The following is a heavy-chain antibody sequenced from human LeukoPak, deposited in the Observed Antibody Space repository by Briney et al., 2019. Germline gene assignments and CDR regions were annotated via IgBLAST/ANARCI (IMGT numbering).Heavy chain of an antibody. CDR2: IKRKADGVTA. CDR1: GFTVRDGE. Sequence: GGSLRLSCAASGFTVRDGEMSWVRQAPGKGLEWVGRIKRKADGVTADYAAPVTDRFTISRDDSKNTLYLQMNSLKTEDTALYYCTTHCRGFGELLYCSSVFHYWGQGVLVTVSS. D-gene: IGHD3-10*01. CDR3: TTHCRGFGELLYCSSVFHY. V-gene: IGHV3-15*01. J-gene: IGHJ4*02.